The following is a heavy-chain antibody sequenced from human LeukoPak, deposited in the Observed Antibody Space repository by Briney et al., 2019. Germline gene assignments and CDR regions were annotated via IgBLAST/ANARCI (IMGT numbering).Heavy chain of an antibody. CDR2: INHSGST. J-gene: IGHJ4*02. D-gene: IGHD6-19*01. CDR3: ARGDDLTGYSSGWFGY. CDR1: GGSFSGYY. Sequence: ASETLSLTCAVYGGSFSGYYWSWIRQPPGKGLEWIGEINHSGSTNYNPSLKSRVTISVDTSKNQFSLKLSSVTAADTAVYYCARGDDLTGYSSGWFGYWGKGTLVTVSS. V-gene: IGHV4-34*01.